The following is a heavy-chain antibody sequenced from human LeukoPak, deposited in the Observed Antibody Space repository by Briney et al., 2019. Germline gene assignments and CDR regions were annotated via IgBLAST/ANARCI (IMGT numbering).Heavy chain of an antibody. D-gene: IGHD3-22*01. CDR2: INPNSGGT. J-gene: IGHJ4*02. Sequence: ASVKVSCKASGYTFTGYYMHWVRQAPGQGIEWMGWINPNSGGTNYAQKFQGRVTMTRDTSISTAYMELSRLRSDDTAVYYCARGATMIVGGYFDYWGQGTLVTVSS. CDR3: ARGATMIVGGYFDY. CDR1: GYTFTGYY. V-gene: IGHV1-2*02.